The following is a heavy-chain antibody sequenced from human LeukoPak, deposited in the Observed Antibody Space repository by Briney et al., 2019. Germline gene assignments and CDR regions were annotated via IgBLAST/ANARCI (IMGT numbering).Heavy chain of an antibody. J-gene: IGHJ5*02. CDR1: GYTFTGYY. CDR2: INPNSGGP. Sequence: GASVKVSCKASGYTFTGYYMHWVRQAPGQGLEWMGWINPNSGGPNYAQKFQGRVTMTRDTSISTAYMELSRLRSDDTAVYYCARTVRFLEWLLPTEDWFDPWGQGTLVTVSS. D-gene: IGHD3-3*01. CDR3: ARTVRFLEWLLPTEDWFDP. V-gene: IGHV1-2*02.